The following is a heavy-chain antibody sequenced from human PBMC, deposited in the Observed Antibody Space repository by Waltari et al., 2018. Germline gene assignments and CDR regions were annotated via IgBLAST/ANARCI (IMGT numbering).Heavy chain of an antibody. V-gene: IGHV4-4*07. D-gene: IGHD1-26*01. CDR1: GGSISSYY. CDR2: IYTSGST. CDR3: AREENKRYSGSEKRYYYYYMDV. J-gene: IGHJ6*03. Sequence: QVQLQESGPGLVKPSETLSLTCTVSGGSISSYYWSWIRQPAGKGLEWIGRIYTSGSTNYHPSLKSRVTISVDTAKNQFSLKLSSVTAADTAVYYCAREENKRYSGSEKRYYYYYMDVWGKGTTVTVSS.